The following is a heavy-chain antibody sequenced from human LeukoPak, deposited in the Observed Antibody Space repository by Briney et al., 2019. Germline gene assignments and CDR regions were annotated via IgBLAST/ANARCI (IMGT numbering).Heavy chain of an antibody. J-gene: IGHJ4*02. D-gene: IGHD5-12*01. Sequence: GGSLRLSCGASGFTFSSYWISWVRQTPGKGLEWVANIDQVGYEKYYVDSVKGRFTISRDNSKNTLYLQLDSLRPDDTAVYYCARDQLAYSGYDTLFDYWGQGTLVTVSS. V-gene: IGHV3-7*01. CDR1: GFTFSSYW. CDR2: IDQVGYEK. CDR3: ARDQLAYSGYDTLFDY.